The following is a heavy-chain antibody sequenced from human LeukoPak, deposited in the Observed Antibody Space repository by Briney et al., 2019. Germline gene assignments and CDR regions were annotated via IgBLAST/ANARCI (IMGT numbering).Heavy chain of an antibody. CDR3: ARGSSNHDYGGNLDY. V-gene: IGHV4-34*01. D-gene: IGHD4-23*01. J-gene: IGHJ4*02. Sequence: SETLSLTCAVYGGSFSGYHWSWIRQPPGKGLEWIGEINHSGSTNYNPSLKSRVTISVDTSKNQFSLKLSSVTAADTAVYYCARGSSNHDYGGNLDYWGQGTLVTVSS. CDR2: INHSGST. CDR1: GGSFSGYH.